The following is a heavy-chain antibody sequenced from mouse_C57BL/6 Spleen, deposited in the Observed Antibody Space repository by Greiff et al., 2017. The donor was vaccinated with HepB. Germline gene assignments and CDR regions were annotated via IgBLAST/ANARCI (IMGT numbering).Heavy chain of an antibody. CDR3: ARDSYYSNYDAMDY. Sequence: QVQLKESGPELVKPGASVKLSCKASGYTFTSYDINWVKQRPGQGLEWIGWIYPRDGSTKYNEKFKGKATLTVDPSSSTAYMELHSLTSEDSAVYFCARDSYYSNYDAMDYWGQGTSVTVSS. CDR2: IYPRDGST. J-gene: IGHJ4*01. V-gene: IGHV1-85*01. CDR1: GYTFTSYD. D-gene: IGHD2-5*01.